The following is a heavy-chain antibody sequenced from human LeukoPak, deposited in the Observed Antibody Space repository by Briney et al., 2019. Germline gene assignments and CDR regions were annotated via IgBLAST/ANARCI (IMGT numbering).Heavy chain of an antibody. CDR2: INPVGGST. CDR3: ASLNSYGYGYYFDY. Sequence: ASVKVSCKASGYTFTNYYTHWVRQAPGQGLEWMGIINPVGGSTSYAQKFQGRVTMTRDTSISTAYMELSRLRSDDTAVYYCASLNSYGYGYYFDYWGQGTLVAVSS. V-gene: IGHV1-46*01. J-gene: IGHJ4*02. D-gene: IGHD5-18*01. CDR1: GYTFTNYY.